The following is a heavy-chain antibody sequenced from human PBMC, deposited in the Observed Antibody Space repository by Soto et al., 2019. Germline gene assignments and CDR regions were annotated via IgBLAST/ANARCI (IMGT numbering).Heavy chain of an antibody. J-gene: IGHJ5*02. Sequence: QVQLVQSGAEVKKPGASVRVSCKASGYSFSSHYMHWVKQAPGQGLECLGIINPTGGSTTYAQKFRGRVTLTADTDRKTVYMELRSLGSGDTAGYYCARSWTAYGGTLDLWGQGTLFSVSA. D-gene: IGHD3-10*01. CDR2: INPTGGST. CDR1: GYSFSSHY. CDR3: ARSWTAYGGTLDL. V-gene: IGHV1-46*01.